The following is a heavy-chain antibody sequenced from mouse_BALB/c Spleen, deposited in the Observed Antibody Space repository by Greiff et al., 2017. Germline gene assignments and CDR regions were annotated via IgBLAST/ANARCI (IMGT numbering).Heavy chain of an antibody. CDR3: ARCPLGSDYAMDY. J-gene: IGHJ4*01. D-gene: IGHD3-3*01. V-gene: IGHV1-4*02. Sequence: VQLQQSAAELARPGASVKMSCKASGYTFTSYTMHWVKQRPGQGLEWIGYINPSSGYTEYNQKFKDKTTLTADKSSSTAYMQLSSLTSEDSAVYYCARCPLGSDYAMDYWGQGTSVTVSS. CDR1: GYTFTSYT. CDR2: INPSSGYT.